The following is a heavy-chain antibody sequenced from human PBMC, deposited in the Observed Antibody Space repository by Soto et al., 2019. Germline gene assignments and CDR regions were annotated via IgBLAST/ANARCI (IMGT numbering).Heavy chain of an antibody. CDR3: ARGLGDCSSTSCYRGGGGEYGMDV. V-gene: IGHV1-69*02. CDR1: GGTFSSYT. J-gene: IGHJ6*02. Sequence: QVQLVQSGAEVKKPGSSVKVSCKASGGTFSSYTISWVRQAPGQGLEWMGRIIPILGIANYAQKFQGRVTITADKSTSTADMELSSLRSEDTAVDYCARGLGDCSSTSCYRGGGGEYGMDVWGQGTTVTVSS. D-gene: IGHD2-2*01. CDR2: IIPILGIA.